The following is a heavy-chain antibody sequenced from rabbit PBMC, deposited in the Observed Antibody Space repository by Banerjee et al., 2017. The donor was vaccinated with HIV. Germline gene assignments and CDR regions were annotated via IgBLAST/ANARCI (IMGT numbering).Heavy chain of an antibody. CDR2: IYTGSGDT. V-gene: IGHV1S45*01. CDR1: GFDFSSSCW. CDR3: VRAGVYAGSSSYTGFDFNL. J-gene: IGHJ4*01. Sequence: QEQLVESGGGLVQPGGSLKLSCKASGFDFSSSCWICWVRQAPGKGLEWIGCIYTGSGDTYYASWAKGRFTISKTSSTTVSLQMTSLTAADTATYFCVRAGVYAGSSSYTGFDFNLWGPGTLVTVS. D-gene: IGHD8-1*01.